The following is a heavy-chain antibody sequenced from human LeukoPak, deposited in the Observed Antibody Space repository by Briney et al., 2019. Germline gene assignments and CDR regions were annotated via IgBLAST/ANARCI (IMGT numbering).Heavy chain of an antibody. D-gene: IGHD3-22*01. Sequence: GRSLRLSCAASGFTFSSYAMHWVRQAPGKGLEWVAVISYDGSNKYYADSVKGRFTISRDNSKNTLYLQMNSLRAEDTAVYYCAKGLYYYDSSGITVDWGQGTLVTVSS. CDR2: ISYDGSNK. CDR1: GFTFSSYA. CDR3: AKGLYYYDSSGITVD. V-gene: IGHV3-30-3*01. J-gene: IGHJ4*02.